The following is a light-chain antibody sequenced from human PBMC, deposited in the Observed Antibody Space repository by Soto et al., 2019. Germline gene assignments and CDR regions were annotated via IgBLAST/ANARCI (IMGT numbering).Light chain of an antibody. CDR1: QGISNY. V-gene: IGKV1-27*01. CDR2: AAS. J-gene: IGKJ3*01. Sequence: DIQMTQSPSSLSASVGDRVTITCRASQGISNYLAWYQQKPGKVPKLLIYAASTLQSGVPSRFSGSGSVTDFTLTISSLQPEDVATYYCQKYNSALLGTFGPGTKVDIK. CDR3: QKYNSALLGT.